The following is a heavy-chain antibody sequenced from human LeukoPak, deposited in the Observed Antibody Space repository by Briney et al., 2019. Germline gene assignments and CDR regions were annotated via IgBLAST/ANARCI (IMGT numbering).Heavy chain of an antibody. CDR2: ISASGGNT. Sequence: GGSLRLSCAASGFTFSNYGMNWVRQAPGKGLEWVTAISASGGNTYYADSVKGRFTISRDNAKDTLYLQMNSLIAEDTALYYCAKERASRLPFDYWGQGTLVTVSS. CDR3: AKERASRLPFDY. D-gene: IGHD6-25*01. J-gene: IGHJ4*02. CDR1: GFTFSNYG. V-gene: IGHV3-23*01.